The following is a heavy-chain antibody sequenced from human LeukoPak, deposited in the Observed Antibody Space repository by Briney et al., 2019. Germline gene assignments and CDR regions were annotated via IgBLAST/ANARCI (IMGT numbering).Heavy chain of an antibody. V-gene: IGHV4-39*07. J-gene: IGHJ5*02. CDR2: IYYSGST. CDR3: ARGKRLYGSGSYYHRPNWFDP. D-gene: IGHD3-10*01. Sequence: SETLSLTCTVSGGSISSSSYYWGWIRQPPGKGLEWIGSIYYSGSTYYNPSLKSRVTISVDTSKNQFSLKLSSVTAADTAVYYCARGKRLYGSGSYYHRPNWFDPWGQGTLVTVSS. CDR1: GGSISSSSYY.